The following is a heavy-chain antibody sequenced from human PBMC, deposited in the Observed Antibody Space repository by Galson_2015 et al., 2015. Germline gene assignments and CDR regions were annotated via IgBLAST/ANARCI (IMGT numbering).Heavy chain of an antibody. V-gene: IGHV3-53*01. CDR1: GFTVRSNY. CDR2: IYTGGST. J-gene: IGHJ3*02. CDR3: ARILLEAFDI. Sequence: SLRLSCAASGFTVRSNYMSWVRQAPGKGLEWVSVIYTGGSTYYADSVKGRFTISRDISKNTLYLQMNSLRAEDTAVYYCARILLEAFDIWGRGTVVSVSS.